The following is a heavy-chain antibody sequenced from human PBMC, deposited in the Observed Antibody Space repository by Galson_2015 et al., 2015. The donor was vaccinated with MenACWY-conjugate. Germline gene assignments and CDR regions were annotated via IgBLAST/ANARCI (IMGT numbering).Heavy chain of an antibody. CDR3: AREDLAWSFGLDC. V-gene: IGHV3-21*01. CDR1: GFTFNTYT. Sequence: SLRLSCAASGFTFNTYTMNWVRQAPGEGLEWVSSITSGSDYIYYADSVKGRFTVSRDNAENSLYLQMNSLRPEDTAVYYCAREDLAWSFGLDCSGQGTLVTVSS. J-gene: IGHJ4*02. D-gene: IGHD3/OR15-3a*01. CDR2: ITSGSDYI.